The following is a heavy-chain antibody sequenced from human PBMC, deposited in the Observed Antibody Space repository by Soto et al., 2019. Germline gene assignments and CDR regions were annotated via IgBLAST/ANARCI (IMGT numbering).Heavy chain of an antibody. D-gene: IGHD3-3*01. V-gene: IGHV4-30-4*01. J-gene: IGHJ4*02. Sequence: PSETLSLTCTVSGGSISSGDYYWSWIRQPPGKGLEWIGYIYYSGSTYYNPSLKSRVTISVDTSKNQFSLKLSSVTAADTAVYYCARGRDYDFWSGPLAGWGQGTLVTVSS. CDR3: ARGRDYDFWSGPLAG. CDR1: GGSISSGDYY. CDR2: IYYSGST.